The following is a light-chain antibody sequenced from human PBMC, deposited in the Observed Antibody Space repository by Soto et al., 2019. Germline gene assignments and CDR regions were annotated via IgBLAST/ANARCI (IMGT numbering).Light chain of an antibody. J-gene: IGKJ5*01. CDR2: GAS. V-gene: IGKV3-15*01. CDR1: QSVSSN. Sequence: EIVMTQSPATLSVSPGERATLSCRASQSVSSNLAWYQHQPGQAPRLLIYGASTRATGIPARFSGSGSGTEFTLAISSLQSEDFAVYYYQQYNNWPPITFGQGTRLEIK. CDR3: QQYNNWPPIT.